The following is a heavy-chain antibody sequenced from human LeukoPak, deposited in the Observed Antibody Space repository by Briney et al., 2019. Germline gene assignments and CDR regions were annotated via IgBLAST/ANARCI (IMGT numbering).Heavy chain of an antibody. Sequence: GGSLRLSCAASGFTFSSYALSWVRQAPGKGLEWVSSISGSGGSTYYADSVKGRFTISRDNSKNTLYLQMNSLRAEDTAVYYCAKDGVFDYYYYYCGMDVWGQGTTVTVSS. V-gene: IGHV3-23*01. D-gene: IGHD3-16*01. CDR3: AKDGVFDYYYYYCGMDV. J-gene: IGHJ6*02. CDR2: ISGSGGST. CDR1: GFTFSSYA.